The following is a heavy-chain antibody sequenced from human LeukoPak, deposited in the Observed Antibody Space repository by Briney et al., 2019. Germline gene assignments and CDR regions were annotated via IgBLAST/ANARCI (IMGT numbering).Heavy chain of an antibody. V-gene: IGHV3-66*01. CDR1: GFTFSSYG. D-gene: IGHD4-17*01. J-gene: IGHJ6*02. CDR2: IYSGGST. Sequence: GGSLRLSCAASGFTFSSYGMHWVRQAPGKGLEWVSVIYSGGSTYYADSVKGRFTISRDNSKNTLYLQMNSLRAEDTAVYYCARENYGWKLDYYYYYGMDVWGQGTAVTVSS. CDR3: ARENYGWKLDYYYYYGMDV.